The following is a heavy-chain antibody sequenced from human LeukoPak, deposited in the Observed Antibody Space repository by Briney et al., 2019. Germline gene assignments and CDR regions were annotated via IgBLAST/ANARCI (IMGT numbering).Heavy chain of an antibody. CDR2: ITPIFGTA. J-gene: IGHJ6*04. CDR3: ARASVVATISYYYYGMDV. D-gene: IGHD5-12*01. Sequence: SVKVSCKASGGTFSSYAISWVRQAPGQGLEWLGGITPIFGTANYAQKFQGRVTITADESTSTAYMELSSLRSEDTAVYYCARASVVATISYYYYGMDVWGKGTTVTVSS. V-gene: IGHV1-69*13. CDR1: GGTFSSYA.